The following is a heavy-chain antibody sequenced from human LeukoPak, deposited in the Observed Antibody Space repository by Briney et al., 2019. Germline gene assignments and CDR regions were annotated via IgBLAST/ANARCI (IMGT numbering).Heavy chain of an antibody. CDR3: ARNGYTSGWYRN. Sequence: GGSLRLSCAASGFTSGTSWMSWVRQAPGKGLEWVANINQDGSAQYYVDSVKGRFTISRDNAKSSLYLQMNSLRAEDTAVYYCARNGYTSGWYRNWGQGTLVTVSS. J-gene: IGHJ4*02. V-gene: IGHV3-7*01. CDR2: INQDGSAQ. D-gene: IGHD6-19*01. CDR1: GFTSGTSW.